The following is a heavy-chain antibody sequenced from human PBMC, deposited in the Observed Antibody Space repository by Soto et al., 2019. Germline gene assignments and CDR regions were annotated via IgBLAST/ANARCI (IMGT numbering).Heavy chain of an antibody. CDR3: AAEGWELLGGPAY. D-gene: IGHD1-26*01. J-gene: IGHJ4*02. CDR2: IVVGSGNT. V-gene: IGHV1-58*01. Sequence: SVKVSCKASGFTFTSSAVQWVRQARGQRLEWIGWIVVGSGNTNYAQKFQERVTITRDMSTSTAYMELSSLRSEDTAVYYCAAEGWELLGGPAYWGQGTLVTVSS. CDR1: GFTFTSSA.